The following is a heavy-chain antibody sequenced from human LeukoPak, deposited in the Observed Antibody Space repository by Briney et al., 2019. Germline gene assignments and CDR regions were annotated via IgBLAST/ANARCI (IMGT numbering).Heavy chain of an antibody. CDR1: GFTFSNVW. CDR3: STDVPFTAGGAIVY. D-gene: IGHD3-16*02. Sequence: GGSLRLSCAASGFTFSNVWMTWVRQAPGKGLEWVGHIKNKADGGTTDYAAPVKGRFTILRDDSKNTMYLQMNSLKTEDTAVYYCSTDVPFTAGGAIVYWGQGTLVTVSS. CDR2: IKNKADGGTT. V-gene: IGHV3-15*01. J-gene: IGHJ4*02.